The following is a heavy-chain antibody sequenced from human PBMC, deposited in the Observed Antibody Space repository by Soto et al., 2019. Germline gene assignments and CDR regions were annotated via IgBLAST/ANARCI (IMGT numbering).Heavy chain of an antibody. D-gene: IGHD3-22*01. V-gene: IGHV4-31*03. CDR2: IYSSGST. J-gene: IGHJ6*02. Sequence: QVQLQESGPGLVKHSQTLSLTCTVSGGSISSGGYYWSWIRQHPGKGLEWIGYIYSSGSTYYNPSLKSRVTISVDTSKNQFSLKLSSVTAADTAVYYCARHNYDSSGTAVDVWGQGTTVTVSS. CDR1: GGSISSGGYY. CDR3: ARHNYDSSGTAVDV.